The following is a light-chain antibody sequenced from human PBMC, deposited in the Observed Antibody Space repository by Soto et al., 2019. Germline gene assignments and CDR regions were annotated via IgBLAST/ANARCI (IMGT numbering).Light chain of an antibody. CDR1: SSNIGSST. J-gene: IGLJ1*01. V-gene: IGLV1-44*01. CDR2: GNS. Sequence: QSVLTQSPSASGTPGQRVTMSCSGSSSNIGSSTVNWYQQLPGTAPKLLIYGNSQRPSGVPDRFSGSKSGTSASLAISGLQSEDEADYFCASWDVSLDGYVFGTGTKLTVL. CDR3: ASWDVSLDGYV.